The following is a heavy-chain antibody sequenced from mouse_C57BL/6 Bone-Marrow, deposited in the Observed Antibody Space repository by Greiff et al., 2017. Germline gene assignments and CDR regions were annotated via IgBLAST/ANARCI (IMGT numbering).Heavy chain of an antibody. CDR3: ARDYYGSFAY. D-gene: IGHD1-1*01. V-gene: IGHV1-81*01. CDR2: IYPRSGNT. J-gene: IGHJ3*01. Sequence: QVQLKESGAELARPGTSVKLSCKASGYTFTSYGISWVKQRTGQGLEWIGEIYPRSGNTYYNEKFKGKATLTADKSSSTAYMELRSLTSEDSAVYFCARDYYGSFAYWGQGTLVTVSA. CDR1: GYTFTSYG.